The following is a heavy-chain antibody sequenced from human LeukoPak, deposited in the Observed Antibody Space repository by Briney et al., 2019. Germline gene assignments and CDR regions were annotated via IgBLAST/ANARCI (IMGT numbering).Heavy chain of an antibody. CDR3: AKAALYHEVDTAMPFR. Sequence: PGGSLRLSCAASGYTFSSYAMSWVRQAPGKGLEWVSAISGSGGSTYYADSVKGRFTISGDNSKNTLYLQMNSLRAEDTAVYYCAKAALYHEVDTAMPFRWGQGTLVTVSS. D-gene: IGHD5-18*01. CDR2: ISGSGGST. J-gene: IGHJ4*02. V-gene: IGHV3-23*01. CDR1: GYTFSSYA.